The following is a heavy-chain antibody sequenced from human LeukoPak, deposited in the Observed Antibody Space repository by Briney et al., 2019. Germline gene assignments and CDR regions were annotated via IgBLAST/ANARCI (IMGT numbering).Heavy chain of an antibody. V-gene: IGHV1-18*01. J-gene: IGHJ6*03. D-gene: IGHD3-16*01. CDR1: GYTFTSYG. Sequence: ASVKVSCKASGYTFTSYGISWVRQAPGQGLEWMGWISAYNGNTNYAQKLQGRVTMTTDTSTSTAYMELRSLRSDDTAVYYCARVTPGDSYYYYYMDVWGKGTTVTVSS. CDR2: ISAYNGNT. CDR3: ARVTPGDSYYYYYMDV.